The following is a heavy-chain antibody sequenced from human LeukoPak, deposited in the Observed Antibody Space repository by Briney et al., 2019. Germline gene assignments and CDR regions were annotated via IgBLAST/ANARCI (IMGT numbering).Heavy chain of an antibody. D-gene: IGHD3-3*01. J-gene: IGHJ5*02. V-gene: IGHV3-15*01. CDR2: IKSNTDGGTT. Sequence: GGSLRLSCAASGFTFTNAWMSWVRQAPGNGLEWVGRIKSNTDGGTTDYAAPVKGRFTISRDDSKDTLYLQMNSLKTEDTAVYYCTTVPYYDFWSGYPPLVSSWGQGTLVTVSS. CDR3: TTVPYYDFWSGYPPLVSS. CDR1: GFTFTNAW.